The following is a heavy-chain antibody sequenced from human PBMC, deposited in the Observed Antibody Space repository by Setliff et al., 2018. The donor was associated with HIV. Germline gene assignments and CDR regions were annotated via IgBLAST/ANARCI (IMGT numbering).Heavy chain of an antibody. CDR1: TNTFLNYG. CDR3: ARDVGYCTATSCQTGFDY. D-gene: IGHD2-8*02. Sequence: ASVKVSCKASTNTFLNYGISWVRQAPGQGFEWMGWISVHNDNSNYAQRFRDRVTMTTDIPTSTAYMELRGLRSDDTAVYYCARDVGYCTATSCQTGFDYWGQGTLVTV. J-gene: IGHJ4*02. V-gene: IGHV1-18*01. CDR2: ISVHNDNS.